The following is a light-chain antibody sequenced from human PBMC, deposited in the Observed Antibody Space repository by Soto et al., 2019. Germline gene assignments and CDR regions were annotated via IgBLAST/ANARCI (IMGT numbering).Light chain of an antibody. CDR3: QQYNNWLSIT. V-gene: IGKV3-15*01. Sequence: EILMTQSPATLSVSPGEAATLACRASQSVSTKLAWYQQKPGQAPRLLINGASTRATGVPARFSGWGSGTEFTLTISSLQSEDFAVYYCQQYNNWLSITFGQGTRLEIK. CDR1: QSVSTK. J-gene: IGKJ5*01. CDR2: GAS.